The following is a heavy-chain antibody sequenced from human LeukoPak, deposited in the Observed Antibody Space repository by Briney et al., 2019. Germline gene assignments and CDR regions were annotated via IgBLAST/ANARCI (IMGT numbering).Heavy chain of an antibody. CDR2: VSYDGSNK. D-gene: IGHD3-10*01. CDR3: AREMGSVYFDY. Sequence: PGRSLRLSCTAAGFSFSSYGIHWVRQTPGKGLEWVALVSYDGSNKDYAGSVKGRFTISRDNSKNTVYLQINSLRAEDTAVYYCAREMGSVYFDYWGQGTLVTVSS. J-gene: IGHJ4*02. V-gene: IGHV3-33*01. CDR1: GFSFSSYG.